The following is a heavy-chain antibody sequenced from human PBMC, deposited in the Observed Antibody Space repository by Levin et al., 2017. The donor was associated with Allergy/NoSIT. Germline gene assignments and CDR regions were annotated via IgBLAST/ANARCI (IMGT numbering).Heavy chain of an antibody. CDR1: GFTFSSYW. D-gene: IGHD3-9*01. CDR3: ARDLAYSSSWDDILTGSDY. V-gene: IGHV3-7*01. Sequence: ETLSLTCAASGFTFSSYWMSWVRQAPGKGLEWVANIKQDGSEKYYVDSVKGRFTISRDNAKNSLYLQMNSLRAEDTAVYYCARDLAYSSSWDDILTGSDYWGQGTLVTVSS. J-gene: IGHJ4*02. CDR2: IKQDGSEK.